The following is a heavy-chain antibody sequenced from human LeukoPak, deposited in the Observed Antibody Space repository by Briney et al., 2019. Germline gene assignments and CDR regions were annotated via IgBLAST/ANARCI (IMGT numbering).Heavy chain of an antibody. J-gene: IGHJ4*02. CDR3: GRAGVDTRGHHQGFDY. CDR1: GFTFSNYA. D-gene: IGHD2-8*01. Sequence: GGSLRLSCAASGFTFSNYAMSWVRQAPGKGLEWVSAISGSGGSTYYADSVKGRFTISRDNAKSSLYLQMNSLRSEDTALYYCGRAGVDTRGHHQGFDYWGQGTLVTVSS. V-gene: IGHV3-23*01. CDR2: ISGSGGST.